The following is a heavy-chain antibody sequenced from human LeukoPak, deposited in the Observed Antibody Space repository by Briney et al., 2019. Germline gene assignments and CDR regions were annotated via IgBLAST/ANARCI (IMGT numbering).Heavy chain of an antibody. CDR2: ISGSGRNT. D-gene: IGHD3-22*01. CDR1: GFTFSSYA. V-gene: IGHV3-23*01. Sequence: GGSLRLSCAASGFTFSSYAMNWVRQAPLKGLEWDSAISGSGRNTYYADSVKGRFTISRDNSKNTLYLQMNSLRAEDSAVYYCVTNYFDSSAYYPDFDYWGQGALATVSS. CDR3: VTNYFDSSAYYPDFDY. J-gene: IGHJ4*02.